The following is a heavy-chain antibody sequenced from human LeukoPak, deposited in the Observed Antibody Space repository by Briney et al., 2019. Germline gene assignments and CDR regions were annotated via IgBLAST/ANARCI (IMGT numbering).Heavy chain of an antibody. J-gene: IGHJ6*02. D-gene: IGHD5-12*01. V-gene: IGHV3-66*01. Sequence: GGSLRLSCEASGFIFSSYVMGWVRQAPGKGLEWVSVIYSGGSTYYADSVKGRFTISRDNSKNTLYLQMNSLRAEDTAVYYCARDPYSGYDYYYYGMDVWGQGTTVTVSS. CDR2: IYSGGST. CDR3: ARDPYSGYDYYYYGMDV. CDR1: GFIFSSYV.